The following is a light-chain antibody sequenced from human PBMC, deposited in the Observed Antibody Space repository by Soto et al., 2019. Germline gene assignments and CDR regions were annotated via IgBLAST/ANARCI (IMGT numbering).Light chain of an antibody. CDR2: GNS. CDR1: SSNLGAGYD. Sequence: QSVLTQPPSVSGAPGQRVTISCTGNSSNLGAGYDVHWYQQLPGAAPKLVIFGNSNRPSGVSNRFSGSKSGNTASLTISGLQAEDEADYYCSSYTSSSTRVVFGGGTQLTVL. V-gene: IGLV1-40*01. J-gene: IGLJ2*01. CDR3: SSYTSSSTRVV.